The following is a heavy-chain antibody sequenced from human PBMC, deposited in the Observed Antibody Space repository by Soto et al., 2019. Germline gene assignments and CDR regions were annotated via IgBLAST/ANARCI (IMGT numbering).Heavy chain of an antibody. V-gene: IGHV4-34*01. CDR1: GGSFSGYY. CDR3: ARELHCSGGSCYSSYYYGMDV. CDR2: INHSGST. J-gene: IGHJ6*02. D-gene: IGHD2-15*01. Sequence: SETLSLTCAVYGGSFSGYYWSWIRQPPGKGLEWIGEINHSGSTNYNPSLKSRVTISVDTSKNQFSLKLSSVTAADTAVYYCARELHCSGGSCYSSYYYGMDVWGQGTTVTVSS.